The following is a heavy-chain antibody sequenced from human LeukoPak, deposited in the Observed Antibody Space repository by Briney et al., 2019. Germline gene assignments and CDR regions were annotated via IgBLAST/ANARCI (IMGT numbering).Heavy chain of an antibody. J-gene: IGHJ4*02. CDR2: IIPIFGTA. Sequence: SVKVSCKASGGTFSSYAISWVRQAPGQGLEWMGGIIPIFGTANYAQKFQGRVTITADESTNTAYMELSSLRSEDTAVYYCARDRTNYYDSSGYYFGMNWGQGTPVTVSS. CDR3: ARDRTNYYDSSGYYFGMN. D-gene: IGHD3-22*01. V-gene: IGHV1-69*13. CDR1: GGTFSSYA.